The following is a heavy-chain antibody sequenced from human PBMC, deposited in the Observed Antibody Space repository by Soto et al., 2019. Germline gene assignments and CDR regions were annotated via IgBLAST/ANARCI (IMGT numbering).Heavy chain of an antibody. CDR1: GFTFSSYA. Sequence: PGGSLRLSCAASGFTFSSYAMHWVRQAPGKGLEWVAVISYDGSNKYYADSVKGRFTISRDTSKNTLYLQMNSLRAEDTAVYYCAREGYVVLLLFGELSYYFGYWVQRSLV. CDR3: AREGYVVLLLFGELSYYFGY. V-gene: IGHV3-30-3*01. D-gene: IGHD3-10*01. CDR2: ISYDGSNK. J-gene: IGHJ4*02.